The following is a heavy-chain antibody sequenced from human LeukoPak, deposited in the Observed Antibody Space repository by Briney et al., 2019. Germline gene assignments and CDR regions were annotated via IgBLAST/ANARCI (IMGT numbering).Heavy chain of an antibody. CDR3: ARVDGYYDSSGYYYFLDY. D-gene: IGHD3-22*01. CDR2: INPNSGGT. V-gene: IGHV1-2*02. CDR1: GCTFTGYY. J-gene: IGHJ4*02. Sequence: GASVKVSCKASGCTFTGYYMHWVRQAPGQGLEWMGWINPNSGGTNYAQKFQGRVTMTRDTSISTAYMELSRLRSDDTAVYYCARVDGYYDSSGYYYFLDYWGQGTLVTVSS.